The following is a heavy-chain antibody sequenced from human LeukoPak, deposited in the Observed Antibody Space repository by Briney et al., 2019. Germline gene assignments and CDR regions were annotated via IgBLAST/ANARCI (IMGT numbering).Heavy chain of an antibody. Sequence: PGGSLRLSCAASGFTFSSYGVHWVRQAPGKGLEWVAFIRYDGSNKYYADSVKGRFTISRDNAKNSLYLQMNSLRAEDTAVYYCARDGGIAAAGFYYYYYMDVWGKGTTVTVSS. CDR3: ARDGGIAAAGFYYYYYMDV. D-gene: IGHD6-13*01. CDR1: GFTFSSYG. V-gene: IGHV3-30*02. J-gene: IGHJ6*03. CDR2: IRYDGSNK.